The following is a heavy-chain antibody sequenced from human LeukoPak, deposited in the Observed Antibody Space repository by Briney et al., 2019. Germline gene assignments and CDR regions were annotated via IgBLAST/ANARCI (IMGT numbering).Heavy chain of an antibody. D-gene: IGHD2-21*02. CDR3: ARGLSDVVTENYYMDV. CDR1: GYTFTNYD. J-gene: IGHJ6*03. CDR2: INPFSANT. Sequence: GASVKVSCKASGYTFTNYDIHWVRQATGQGLEWMGWINPFSANTGYAQNFQGRITITRNTSISTAYMELSSLRSEDTAVYYCARGLSDVVTENYYMDVWGKGTTVTVSS. V-gene: IGHV1-8*03.